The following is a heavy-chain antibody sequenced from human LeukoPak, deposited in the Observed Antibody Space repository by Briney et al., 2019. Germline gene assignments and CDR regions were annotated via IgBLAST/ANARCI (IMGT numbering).Heavy chain of an antibody. CDR2: IYYSGST. V-gene: IGHV4-61*05. D-gene: IGHD2-21*02. CDR3: ARLEVVTAIPSFYYYYGMDV. CDR1: GGSISSSSYY. Sequence: SETLSLTCTVSGGSISSSSYYWGWIRQPPGKGLEWIGYIYYSGSTNYNPSLKSRVTISVDTSKNQFSLKLSSVTAADTAVYYCARLEVVTAIPSFYYYYGMDVWGQGTTVTVSS. J-gene: IGHJ6*02.